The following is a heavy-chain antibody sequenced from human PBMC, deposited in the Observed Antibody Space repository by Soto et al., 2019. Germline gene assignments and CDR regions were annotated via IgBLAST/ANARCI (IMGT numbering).Heavy chain of an antibody. CDR2: IWYDGSNK. CDR1: GFTFSSYG. Sequence: QVQLVESGGGVVQPGRSLRLSCAASGFTFSSYGMHWDRQAPGKGLEWVAVIWYDGSNKYYADSVKGRFTISRDNSKNTLYLQRISLRAEDTAVYYCARADAFDIWGQGTMVTVSS. J-gene: IGHJ3*02. V-gene: IGHV3-33*01. CDR3: ARADAFDI.